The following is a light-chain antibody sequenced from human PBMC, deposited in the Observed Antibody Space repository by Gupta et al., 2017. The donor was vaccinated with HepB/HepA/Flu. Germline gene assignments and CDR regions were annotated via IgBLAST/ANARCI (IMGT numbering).Light chain of an antibody. CDR3: QQTYRTPYT. Sequence: IHMTQSPSSLSASLGDRVTIPCLASSTISRSLNWYQQKPGKAPKVLIYAASRLQSGVPSRFSGSESGTDFTLTISSVQAEDFATYYCQQTYRTPYTFGQGTKLEIK. V-gene: IGKV1-39*01. CDR2: AAS. CDR1: STISRS. J-gene: IGKJ2*01.